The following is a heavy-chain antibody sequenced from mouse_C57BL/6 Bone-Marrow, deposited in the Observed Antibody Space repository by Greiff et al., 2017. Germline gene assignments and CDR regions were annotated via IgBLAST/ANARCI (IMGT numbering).Heavy chain of an antibody. D-gene: IGHD2-1*01. CDR2: FYPGSGSI. CDR3: ARHEGIYYGINFDY. J-gene: IGHJ2*01. CDR1: GYTFTEYT. V-gene: IGHV1-62-2*01. Sequence: QVHVKQSGAELVKPVASVKLSCKASGYTFTEYTIHWVKQRSGQGLEWIGWFYPGSGSIKYNEKFKDKATLTADKSSSTVYMELSRLTSEDSAVYFCARHEGIYYGINFDYWGQGTTLTVSS.